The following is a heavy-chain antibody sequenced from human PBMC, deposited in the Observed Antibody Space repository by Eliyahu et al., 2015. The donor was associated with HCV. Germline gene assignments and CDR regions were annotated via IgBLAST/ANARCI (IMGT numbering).Heavy chain of an antibody. CDR2: IYYRWRT. CDR1: GGSISSSSYY. CDR3: ARPVAAAGPFDAFDI. D-gene: IGHD6-13*01. V-gene: IGHV4-39*01. J-gene: IGHJ3*02. Sequence: QLQLQESGPGLVKPSETLSLTCTVSGGSISSSSYYWGWIRQPPGKGLEWIGSIYYRWRTSYNPSLKSRVTISVDTSKNQFSLKLSSVTAADTAVYYCARPVAAAGPFDAFDIWGQGTMVTVSS.